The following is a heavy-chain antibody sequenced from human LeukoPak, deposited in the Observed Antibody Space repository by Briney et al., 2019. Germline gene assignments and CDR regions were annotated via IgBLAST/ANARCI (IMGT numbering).Heavy chain of an antibody. CDR3: AAFDCSSTSCSNY. CDR1: GGTFSSYT. D-gene: IGHD2-2*01. V-gene: IGHV1-69*01. CDR2: IIPIFGTA. Sequence: SVKVSCKASGGTFSSYTISWVRQAPGQGLEWMGGIIPIFGTANYAQKLQGRVTITADESTSTAYMELSSLRSEDTAVYYCAAFDCSSTSCSNYWGQGTLVTVSS. J-gene: IGHJ4*02.